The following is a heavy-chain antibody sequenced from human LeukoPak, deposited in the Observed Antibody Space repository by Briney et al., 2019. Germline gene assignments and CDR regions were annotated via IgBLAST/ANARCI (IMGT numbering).Heavy chain of an antibody. J-gene: IGHJ4*02. CDR3: ARRQVGATPNYFDY. CDR2: IYPGDSDT. CDR1: GYSFATYW. Sequence: GESLKISCKVSGYSFATYWIGWVRQMPGKGLEWMGIIYPGDSDTRYSPSFQGQATISADKSISTAYLQWSSLKASDTAMYYCARRQVGATPNYFDYWGQGTLVTVSS. D-gene: IGHD1-26*01. V-gene: IGHV5-51*01.